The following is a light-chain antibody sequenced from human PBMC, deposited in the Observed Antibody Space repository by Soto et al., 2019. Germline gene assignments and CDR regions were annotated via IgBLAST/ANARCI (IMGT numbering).Light chain of an antibody. V-gene: IGLV2-14*01. CDR1: TSDVGGYNY. CDR2: EVS. Sequence: QSVLTQPASVSGSPGQSITISCTGTTSDVGGYNYVSWYQQHPGKAPELMIYEVSNRPSGVSNRFSGSKSGNTASLTISGLQTEDEADYYCSSYTSNITGVFGGGTKLTVL. CDR3: SSYTSNITGV. J-gene: IGLJ3*02.